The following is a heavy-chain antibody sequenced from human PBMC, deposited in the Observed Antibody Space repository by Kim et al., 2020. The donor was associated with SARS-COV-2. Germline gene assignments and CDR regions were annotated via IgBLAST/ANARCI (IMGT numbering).Heavy chain of an antibody. V-gene: IGHV4-39*02. CDR2: IYYSGST. J-gene: IGHJ6*02. CDR1: GGSISSSSYY. Sequence: SETLSLTCTVSGGSISSSSYYWGWIRQPPGKGLEWIGSIYYSGSTYYNPSLKSRVTISVDTSKNQFSLKLSSVTAADTAVYYCARDPCITMIVVAQGYYYGMDVWGQGTTVTLSS. D-gene: IGHD3-22*01. CDR3: ARDPCITMIVVAQGYYYGMDV.